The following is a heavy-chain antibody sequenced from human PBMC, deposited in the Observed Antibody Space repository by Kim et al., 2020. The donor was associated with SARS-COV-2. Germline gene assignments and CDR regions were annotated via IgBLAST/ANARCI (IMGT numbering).Heavy chain of an antibody. CDR3: ARGEGGYDSSGYYYWYFDY. CDR2: IIPIFGTA. CDR1: GGTFSSYA. Sequence: SVKVSCKASGGTFSSYAISWVRQAPGQGLEWMGGIIPIFGTANYAQKFQGRVTITADESTSTAYMELSSLRSEDTAVYYCARGEGGYDSSGYYYWYFDYWGQGTLVTVSS. V-gene: IGHV1-69*13. D-gene: IGHD3-22*01. J-gene: IGHJ4*02.